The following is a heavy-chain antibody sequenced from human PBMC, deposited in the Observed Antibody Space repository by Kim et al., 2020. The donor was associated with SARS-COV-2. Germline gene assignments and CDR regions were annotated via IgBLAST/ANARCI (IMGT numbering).Heavy chain of an antibody. Sequence: SETLSLTCTVSGGSISSYYWSWIRQPAGKGLEWIGRIYTSGSTNYNPSLKSRVTMSVDTSKNQFSLKLSSVTAADTAVYYCARDFARQGDDDYGDYDRGFDVVWYFDLWGRGTLVTVSS. J-gene: IGHJ2*01. CDR3: ARDFARQGDDDYGDYDRGFDVVWYFDL. CDR1: GGSISSYY. CDR2: IYTSGST. V-gene: IGHV4-4*07. D-gene: IGHD4-17*01.